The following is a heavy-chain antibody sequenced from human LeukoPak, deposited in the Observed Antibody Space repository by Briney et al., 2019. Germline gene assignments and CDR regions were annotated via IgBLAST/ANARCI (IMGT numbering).Heavy chain of an antibody. Sequence: SETLSLTCAVYGGSFSGNYWSWIRQPPGKGLEWIGEINHSGSTNYNPSLKSRVTISVDTSKNQFSLKLSSVTAADTAVYHCARFYYDSSGYYYVAYWGQGTLVTVSS. J-gene: IGHJ4*02. CDR1: GGSFSGNY. CDR2: INHSGST. CDR3: ARFYYDSSGYYYVAY. D-gene: IGHD3-22*01. V-gene: IGHV4-34*01.